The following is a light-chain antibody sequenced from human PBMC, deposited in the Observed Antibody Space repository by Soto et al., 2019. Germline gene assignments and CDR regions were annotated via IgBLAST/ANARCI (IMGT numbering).Light chain of an antibody. CDR1: QSVSTS. Sequence: EVVMTQSPATLSVFPGERVTLSCRASQSVSTSLAWYQQKPGQAPRLLIYSASTRATGIPARFSGSGSGTEFTLTISSLESEDFAVDYCQQYINGYTFGQGTKLEIK. CDR3: QQYINGYT. V-gene: IGKV3-15*01. CDR2: SAS. J-gene: IGKJ2*01.